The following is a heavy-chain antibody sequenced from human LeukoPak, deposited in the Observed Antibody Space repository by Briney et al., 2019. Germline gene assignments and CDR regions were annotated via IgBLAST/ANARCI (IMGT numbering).Heavy chain of an antibody. D-gene: IGHD1-1*01. Sequence: GGSLRLSCAASGFTFSSYSMNWVRQAPGKGLEWVSSISSSSSYIYYADSVKGRFTISRDNAKNSLYLQMNSPRAEDTAVYYCARDNLQLEMENWFDPWGQGTLVTVSS. CDR3: ARDNLQLEMENWFDP. CDR1: GFTFSSYS. J-gene: IGHJ5*02. CDR2: ISSSSSYI. V-gene: IGHV3-21*01.